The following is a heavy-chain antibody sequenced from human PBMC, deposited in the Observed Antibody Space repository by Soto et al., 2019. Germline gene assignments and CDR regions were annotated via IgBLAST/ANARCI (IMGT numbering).Heavy chain of an antibody. CDR1: GGSFSGYY. Sequence: PSETLSLTCAVYGGSFSGYYWSWIRQPPGKGLEWIGEINHSGSTNYNPSLKSRVTISVDTSKNQFSLKLSSMTAADTALYYCATYSYLLDTSGYHDVWGQGLQVTVSS. V-gene: IGHV4-34*01. D-gene: IGHD3-22*01. CDR3: ATYSYLLDTSGYHDV. J-gene: IGHJ4*02. CDR2: INHSGST.